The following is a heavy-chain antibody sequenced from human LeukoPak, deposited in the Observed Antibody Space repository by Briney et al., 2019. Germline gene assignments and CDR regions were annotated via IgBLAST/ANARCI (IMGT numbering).Heavy chain of an antibody. D-gene: IGHD5-24*01. CDR3: ARDPYVYNGFDY. CDR2: IYTSGST. CDR1: GGSISSSSYY. V-gene: IGHV4-61*02. Sequence: PSETLSLTCTVSGGSISSSSYYWSWIRQPAGKGLEWIGRIYTSGSTNYNPSLKSRVTMSVDTSKNQFSLKLSSVTAADTAVYYCARDPYVYNGFDYWGQGTLVTVSS. J-gene: IGHJ4*02.